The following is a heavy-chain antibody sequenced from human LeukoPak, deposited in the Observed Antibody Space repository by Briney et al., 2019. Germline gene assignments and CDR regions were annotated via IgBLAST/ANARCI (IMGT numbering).Heavy chain of an antibody. V-gene: IGHV4-34*01. CDR3: ARRVYCTSTSCYESYNWFDP. J-gene: IGHJ5*02. D-gene: IGHD2-2*01. Sequence: SETLSLTCAVYGESFSGYYWSWIRQPPGKGLEWIGEINHSGSTNYSPSLKSRVTISVDTSNNQFSLKLSSVTAADTAIYYCARRVYCTSTSCYESYNWFDPWGQGNLVTVSS. CDR1: GESFSGYY. CDR2: INHSGST.